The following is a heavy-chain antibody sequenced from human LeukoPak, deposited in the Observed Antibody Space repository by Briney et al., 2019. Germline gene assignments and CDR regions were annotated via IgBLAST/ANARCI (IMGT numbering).Heavy chain of an antibody. Sequence: GGSLRLSCAASGFTFSSYAMHWVLQAPGKGLEWVAVISYDGSYKYYADSVKGRFTISRDNSKNTLYLQMNSLRAEDTAVYYCARDHQTKYYFDYWGQGTLVTVSS. CDR1: GFTFSSYA. V-gene: IGHV3-30-3*01. CDR2: ISYDGSYK. CDR3: ARDHQTKYYFDY. D-gene: IGHD1-14*01. J-gene: IGHJ4*02.